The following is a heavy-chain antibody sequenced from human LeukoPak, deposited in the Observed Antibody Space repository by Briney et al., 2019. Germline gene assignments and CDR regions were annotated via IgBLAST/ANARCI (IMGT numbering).Heavy chain of an antibody. CDR1: GFTFSSYA. V-gene: IGHV3-23*01. Sequence: GGSLSLSYAASGFTFSSYAMSWVRQAPGKGLEWVSAISRSGGSTYYAASVKGRFTISRDNSKNTLYLQMNSLRAEDTAVYYCAKCRVDYVFWFDYWGQGTLVTVSS. CDR2: ISRSGGST. CDR3: AKCRVDYVFWFDY. D-gene: IGHD3-3*01. J-gene: IGHJ4*02.